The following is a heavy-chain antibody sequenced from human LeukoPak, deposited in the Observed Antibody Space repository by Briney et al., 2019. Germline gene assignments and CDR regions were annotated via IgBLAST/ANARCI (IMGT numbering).Heavy chain of an antibody. Sequence: GGSLRLSCAASGFTVSSNYMSWVRQAPGKGLEWVAVIHSDGSTYYADSVKGRLTISRDNSKNTLYVQMNSLRVEDTAVYYCARERYCGGGSCPNLDRYFDYWGQGTLVTVSA. J-gene: IGHJ4*02. CDR2: IHSDGST. D-gene: IGHD2-15*01. V-gene: IGHV3-66*02. CDR1: GFTVSSNY. CDR3: ARERYCGGGSCPNLDRYFDY.